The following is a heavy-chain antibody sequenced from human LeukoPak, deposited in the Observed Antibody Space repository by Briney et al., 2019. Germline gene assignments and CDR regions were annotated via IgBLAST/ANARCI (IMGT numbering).Heavy chain of an antibody. D-gene: IGHD3-22*01. J-gene: IGHJ4*02. CDR2: ISAYNGNT. V-gene: IGHV1-18*01. CDR1: GYTFTSYG. Sequence: ASVKVSCKASGYTFTSYGISWVRQAPGQGLEWMGWISAYNGNTNYAQKLQGRVTMTTDTSTSTAYMELRGLRSDDTAVYYCAIVTYYYDSSGYLDYWGQGTLVTVPS. CDR3: AIVTYYYDSSGYLDY.